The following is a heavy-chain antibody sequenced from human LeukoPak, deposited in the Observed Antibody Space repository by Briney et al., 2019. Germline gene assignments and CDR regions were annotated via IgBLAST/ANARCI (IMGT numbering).Heavy chain of an antibody. J-gene: IGHJ4*02. Sequence: ASVKVSCKASGYTFTSYGISWVRQAPGQGLEWMGWISAYNGNTNYAQKLQGRVIMTTDTSTSTAYMELRSLSSDDTAVYYCARGYCSSTSCYTLDYWGQGTLVTVSS. CDR1: GYTFTSYG. CDR2: ISAYNGNT. CDR3: ARGYCSSTSCYTLDY. V-gene: IGHV1-18*01. D-gene: IGHD2-2*02.